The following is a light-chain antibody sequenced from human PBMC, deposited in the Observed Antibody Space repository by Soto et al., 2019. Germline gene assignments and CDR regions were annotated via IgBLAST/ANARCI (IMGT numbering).Light chain of an antibody. CDR3: HQRSNWPPILS. V-gene: IGKV3D-20*02. Sequence: EILLTQSPGTLSLSPGERATLSCRASHSVTSAHLAWYRQKVGQAPRLLIYGASNRATGIPDRFSGSGSGTDFTLTISRLEPEDFAVYYCHQRSNWPPILSFGGGTKVDIK. CDR1: HSVTSAH. CDR2: GAS. J-gene: IGKJ4*01.